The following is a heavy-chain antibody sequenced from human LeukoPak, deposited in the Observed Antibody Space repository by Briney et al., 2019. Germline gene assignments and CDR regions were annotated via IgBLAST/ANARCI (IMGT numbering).Heavy chain of an antibody. D-gene: IGHD6-13*01. CDR2: IYYSGST. Sequence: PSETLSLTCTVSGGSISSYYWSWIRQPPGKGLEWIGYIYYSGSTNYNPPLKSRVTISVDTSKNQFSLKLSSVTAADTAVYYCARRETAAGSYYFDYWGQGTLVTVSS. CDR1: GGSISSYY. CDR3: ARRETAAGSYYFDY. V-gene: IGHV4-59*01. J-gene: IGHJ4*02.